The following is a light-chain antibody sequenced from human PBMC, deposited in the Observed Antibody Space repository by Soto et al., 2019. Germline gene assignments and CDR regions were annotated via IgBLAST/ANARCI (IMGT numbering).Light chain of an antibody. CDR1: TSNIGSNT. Sequence: QAVVTQPPSASGTPGQRVIISCSGSTSNIGSNTVNWYQQVPGTAPKILIYADDQRPSGVPARFSGSKSDTSASLAISGLQSDDEADYYCATWDDSLNGPIFGGGTKLTVL. CDR2: ADD. J-gene: IGLJ2*01. CDR3: ATWDDSLNGPI. V-gene: IGLV1-44*01.